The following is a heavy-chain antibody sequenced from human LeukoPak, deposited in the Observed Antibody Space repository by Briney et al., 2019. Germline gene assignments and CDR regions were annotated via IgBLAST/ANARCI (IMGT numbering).Heavy chain of an antibody. J-gene: IGHJ4*02. CDR1: GGSVSSGSYY. Sequence: SATLSLTCTVSGGSVSSGSYYWSWIRQPPGKGLVWIGYTYYSGSTNYNPSLKRRVTISVDTSKNQFSLKLSSVTAADTAVYYCAREGYDSSGYYYDYWGQGTLVTVSS. CDR2: TYYSGST. V-gene: IGHV4-61*01. D-gene: IGHD3-22*01. CDR3: AREGYDSSGYYYDY.